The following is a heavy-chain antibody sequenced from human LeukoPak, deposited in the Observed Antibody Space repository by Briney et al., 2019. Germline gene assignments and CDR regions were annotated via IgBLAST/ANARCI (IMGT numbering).Heavy chain of an antibody. V-gene: IGHV4-34*01. J-gene: IGHJ6*03. Sequence: SETLSLTCAVYGGSFSGYYWSWIRQPPGKGLEWIGEINHSGSTNYNPSLKSRVTISVDTSKNQFSLKLSSVAAADTAVYYCARGGGGYYMDVWGKGTTVTVSS. CDR2: INHSGST. CDR3: ARGGGGYYMDV. CDR1: GGSFSGYY.